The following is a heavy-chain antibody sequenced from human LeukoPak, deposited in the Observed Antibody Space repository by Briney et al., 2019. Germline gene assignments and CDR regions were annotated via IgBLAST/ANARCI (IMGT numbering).Heavy chain of an antibody. J-gene: IGHJ4*02. D-gene: IGHD2-15*01. CDR2: MNPNSGNT. V-gene: IGHV1-8*01. Sequence: GASVKVSCKASGYTFTSYDTNWVRQATGQGLEWMGWMNPNSGNTGYAQKFQGRVTMTRNTSISTAYMELSSLRSEDTAVYYCARGIRSVLPVVRYYFDYWGQGTLVTVSS. CDR3: ARGIRSVLPVVRYYFDY. CDR1: GYTFTSYD.